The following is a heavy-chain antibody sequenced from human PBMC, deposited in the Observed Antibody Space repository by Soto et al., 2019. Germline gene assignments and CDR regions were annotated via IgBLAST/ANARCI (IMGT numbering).Heavy chain of an antibody. CDR2: IYWDDDK. CDR1: GFSLSTSGVG. CDR3: AHGSHDYGDSPAYFDY. V-gene: IGHV2-5*02. Sequence: QITLKESGPTLVKPTQTLTLTCTFSGFSLSTSGVGVGWIRQPPGKALEWLALIYWDDDKRYSPSLKSRLTITNDTSKNQVVLTMTNMDPVHTATYYCAHGSHDYGDSPAYFDYWGQGTLVTVSS. J-gene: IGHJ4*02. D-gene: IGHD4-17*01.